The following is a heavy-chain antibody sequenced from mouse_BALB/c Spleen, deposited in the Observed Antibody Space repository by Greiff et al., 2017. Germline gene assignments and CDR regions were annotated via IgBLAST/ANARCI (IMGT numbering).Heavy chain of an antibody. V-gene: IGHV5-6-5*01. CDR2: ISSGGST. Sequence: EVKLMESGGGLVKPGGSLKLSCAASGFTFSSYAMSWVRQTPEKRLEWVASISSGGSTYYPDSVKGRFTISRDNARNILYLQMSSLRSDDTAMYYCARNRGLLWYFDVWGAGTTVTVSS. CDR1: GFTFSSYA. D-gene: IGHD2-10*01. J-gene: IGHJ1*01. CDR3: ARNRGLLWYFDV.